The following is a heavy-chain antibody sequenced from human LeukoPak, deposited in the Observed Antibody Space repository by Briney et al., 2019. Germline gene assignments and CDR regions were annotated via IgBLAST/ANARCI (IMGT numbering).Heavy chain of an antibody. CDR2: IYSGGST. V-gene: IGHV3-53*01. J-gene: IGHJ4*02. Sequence: PGGSLRLSCAASGFTVSSNYMSWVRQAPGKGLERVSVIYSGGSTDYADSVKGRFSISRDNSKNTLYLQMNSLRAEDTAVYYCARGGSESSSWYFDYWGQGTLVTVSS. CDR1: GFTVSSNY. CDR3: ARGGSESSSWYFDY. D-gene: IGHD6-13*01.